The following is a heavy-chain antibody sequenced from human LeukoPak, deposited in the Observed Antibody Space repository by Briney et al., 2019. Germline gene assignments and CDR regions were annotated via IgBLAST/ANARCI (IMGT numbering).Heavy chain of an antibody. CDR3: ARVNRLANYYYYMDV. V-gene: IGHV4-61*01. J-gene: IGHJ6*03. CDR2: IYYSGST. D-gene: IGHD1-14*01. Sequence: PSETLSLTCTVSGGSISSSSYYWSWIRQPPGKGLEWIGYIYYSGSTNYNPSLKSRVTISVDTSKNQFSLKLSSVTAADTAVYYCARVNRLANYYYYMDVWGKGTTVTVSS. CDR1: GGSISSSSYY.